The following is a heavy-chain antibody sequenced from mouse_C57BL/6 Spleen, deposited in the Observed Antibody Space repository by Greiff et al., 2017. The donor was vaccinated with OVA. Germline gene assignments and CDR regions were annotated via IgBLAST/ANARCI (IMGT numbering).Heavy chain of an antibody. V-gene: IGHV1-82*01. Sequence: QVQLQQSGPELVKPGASVKISCKASGYAFSSSWMNWVKQRPGKGLEWIGRIYPGDGDTNYNGKFKGKATLTADKSSSTDYMQLSSLRSEDSAVKFCARPDCPYAMDYWGQGTSVTVSS. CDR3: ARPDCPYAMDY. CDR1: GYAFSSSW. J-gene: IGHJ4*01. D-gene: IGHD2-4*01. CDR2: IYPGDGDT.